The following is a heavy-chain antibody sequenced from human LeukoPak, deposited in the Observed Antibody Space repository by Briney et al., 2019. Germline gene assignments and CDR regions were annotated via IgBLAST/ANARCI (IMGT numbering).Heavy chain of an antibody. CDR3: ARSMSGGLGFFQS. Sequence: ASVKVSCKASGYTFTDYYMHWVRQAPGQGLEWMGWINPNSGGTNYAQNFQGRATMTRDTSIRTAYMELSSLRSDDTAVYYCARSMSGGLGFFQSWGQGTLVAVPS. D-gene: IGHD2-15*01. V-gene: IGHV1-2*02. CDR2: INPNSGGT. CDR1: GYTFTDYY. J-gene: IGHJ1*01.